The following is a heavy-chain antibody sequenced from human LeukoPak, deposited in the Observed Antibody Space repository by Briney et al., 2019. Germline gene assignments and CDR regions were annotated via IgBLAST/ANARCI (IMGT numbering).Heavy chain of an antibody. CDR1: GFTFSSFW. CDR2: INTDGSST. CDR3: ARGAGQQWLVMGAFDI. Sequence: GGSLRLSCAASGFTFSSFWMHWVRQAPGKGLVWVSRINTDGSSTDYADSVKGRFTISRDNAKNTLYLQMNSLRAEDTAVYYCARGAGQQWLVMGAFDIWGQGTMVTVSS. J-gene: IGHJ3*02. V-gene: IGHV3-74*01. D-gene: IGHD6-19*01.